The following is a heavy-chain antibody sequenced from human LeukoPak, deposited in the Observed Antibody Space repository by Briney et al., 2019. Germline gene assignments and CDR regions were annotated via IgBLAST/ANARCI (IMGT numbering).Heavy chain of an antibody. D-gene: IGHD6-13*01. CDR2: INPSKGDT. J-gene: IGHJ6*02. Sequence: ASVKVSCKASGYTFTGSRMQWARQAPGQGLEWMGWINPSKGDTNSEQKFQGRVTMTRDTSISTVYMELSRLTSDDTAVYYCARSWYGMDVWGQGTTVIVSS. V-gene: IGHV1-2*02. CDR3: ARSWYGMDV. CDR1: GYTFTGSR.